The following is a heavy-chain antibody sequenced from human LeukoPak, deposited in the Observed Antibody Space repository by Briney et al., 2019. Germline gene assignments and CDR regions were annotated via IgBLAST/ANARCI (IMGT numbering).Heavy chain of an antibody. CDR3: ARHFHSAWFGF. Sequence: GESLRISCKCSGFDFTAYGIAWVRQMPGKGLEWMGNIYPGGSNGKYSPSFQGQVTMSADKSITTVYLQWSSLKASDTAMYYCARHFHSAWFGFWGQGSLVTVSS. V-gene: IGHV5-51*01. J-gene: IGHJ4*02. CDR1: GFDFTAYG. CDR2: IYPGGSNG. D-gene: IGHD5-18*01.